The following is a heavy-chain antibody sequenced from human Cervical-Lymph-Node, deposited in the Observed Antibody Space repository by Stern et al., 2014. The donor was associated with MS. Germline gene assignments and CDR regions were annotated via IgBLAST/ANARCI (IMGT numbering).Heavy chain of an antibody. V-gene: IGHV5-51*03. J-gene: IGHJ6*02. Sequence: VQLVQSGAEVKKPGESLKISCKGSGYTFTNNWIAWVRQMPGKGLEWMGIIYPDDSDIRYSPSLQGPVTISADKSISTASLQWSGLRAADSALFYGANPPPRRKWDDPNYGMDVWGQGTTVTVSS. CDR3: ANPPPRRKWDDPNYGMDV. D-gene: IGHD1-1*01. CDR1: GYTFTNNW. CDR2: IYPDDSDI.